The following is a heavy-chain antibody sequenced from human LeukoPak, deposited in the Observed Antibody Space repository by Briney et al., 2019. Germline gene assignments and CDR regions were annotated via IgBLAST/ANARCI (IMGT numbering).Heavy chain of an antibody. Sequence: ASVKVSCKSSGYTFTSYYMHWVRQAPGQGLEWMGIINPSGGSTSYAQKFQRRVTMTRDTSTSTVYMELSSLRSEDTAVYYCARDWTGGVATIKETFDYWGQGTLVTVSS. V-gene: IGHV1-46*01. D-gene: IGHD5-12*01. CDR2: INPSGGST. CDR3: ARDWTGGVATIKETFDY. CDR1: GYTFTSYY. J-gene: IGHJ4*02.